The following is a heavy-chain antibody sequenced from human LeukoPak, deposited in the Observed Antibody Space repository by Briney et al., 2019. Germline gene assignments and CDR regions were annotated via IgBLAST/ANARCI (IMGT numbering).Heavy chain of an antibody. V-gene: IGHV4-34*01. J-gene: IGHJ4*02. Sequence: SETLSLTCAVYVGSFSGHYWSWIRQPPGNGLEWIGEINHSGSTNYNPSLKSRVTISVDTSKNQFSLKLSSVTAADTAVYYCARVLSWHYDYWGQGTLVTVSS. CDR1: VGSFSGHY. CDR3: ARVLSWHYDY. CDR2: INHSGST.